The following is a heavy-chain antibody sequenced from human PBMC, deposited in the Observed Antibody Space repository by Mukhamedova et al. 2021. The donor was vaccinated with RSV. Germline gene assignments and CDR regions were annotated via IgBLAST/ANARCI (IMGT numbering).Heavy chain of an antibody. Sequence: SDGKNIIYGDSVKGRFTISRDNAKNTVYLQMNSLRAEDTAMYYCARQQSGVFDFWGQGTMFTVSS. CDR3: ARQQSGVFDF. D-gene: IGHD1/OR15-1a*01. V-gene: IGHV3-74*01. CDR2: SDGKNI. J-gene: IGHJ3*01.